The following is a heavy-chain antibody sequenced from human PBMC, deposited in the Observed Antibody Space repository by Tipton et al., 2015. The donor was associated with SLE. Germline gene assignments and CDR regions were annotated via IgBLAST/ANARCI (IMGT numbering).Heavy chain of an antibody. V-gene: IGHV4-39*01. CDR1: GVSISNTNYY. CDR2: IDYNGAT. J-gene: IGHJ5*02. D-gene: IGHD2-2*01. CDR3: ARHIVVVPASMPGWFDP. Sequence: TLSLTCTVSGVSISNTNYYWGWLRQPPGKGPEWIGSIDYNGATYYNPSLKSRVTISVDTSKNQFSLKLSSVTAADTALYYCARHIVVVPASMPGWFDPWGQATLVTVSS.